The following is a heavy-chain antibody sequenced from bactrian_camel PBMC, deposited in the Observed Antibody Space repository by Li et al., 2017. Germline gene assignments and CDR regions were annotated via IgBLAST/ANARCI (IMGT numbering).Heavy chain of an antibody. CDR1: GFGASRC. CDR3: AADRMACLRPSVQLAAYNF. J-gene: IGHJ4*01. CDR2: IATGSGNT. V-gene: IGHV3S40*01. D-gene: IGHD1*01. Sequence: VQLVESGGGSVQAGGSLRVSCLVSGFGASRCMGWFRQAPGKEREGVARIATGSGNTYYADPVKGRFTISPGNATNTVSLQMDSLKPEDTAMYYCAADRMACLRPSVQLAAYNFWGQGTQVTVS.